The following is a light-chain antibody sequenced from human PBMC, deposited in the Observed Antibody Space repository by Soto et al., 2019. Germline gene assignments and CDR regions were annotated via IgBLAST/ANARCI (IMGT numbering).Light chain of an antibody. CDR2: STN. CDR1: NGDVARSNY. CDR3: LLYYGGQLGV. J-gene: IGLJ2*01. Sequence: QAVVTQEPSLTVSPGGTVTLTCAVYNGDVARSNYPSWFQQKPGQEPRAMIYSTNNKYSWTPDRFSGSVHGGKAALTLSGVQPEDEADYYCLLYYGGQLGVFGGGTKLTVL. V-gene: IGLV7-43*01.